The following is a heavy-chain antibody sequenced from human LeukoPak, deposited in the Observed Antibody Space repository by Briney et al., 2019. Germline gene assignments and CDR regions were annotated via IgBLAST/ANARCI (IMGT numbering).Heavy chain of an antibody. CDR1: GFTFSTYQ. V-gene: IGHV3-48*04. D-gene: IGHD6-13*01. J-gene: IGHJ3*02. CDR3: AREGSAAGIDDAFDI. CDR2: INTGTSVT. Sequence: GGSLRLSCAASGFTFSTYQMDWVRQAPGKGLEWVSFINTGTSVTQYADSVKGRFTISRDNARNSLYLEMNSLRAEDTAVYYCAREGSAAGIDDAFDIWGQRTMVTVSS.